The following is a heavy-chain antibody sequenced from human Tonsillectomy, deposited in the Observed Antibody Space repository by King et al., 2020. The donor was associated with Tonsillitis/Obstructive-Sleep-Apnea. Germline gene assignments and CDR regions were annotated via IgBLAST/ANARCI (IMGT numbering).Heavy chain of an antibody. CDR2: LYSGGGT. CDR1: GFIVSSNY. V-gene: IGHV3-53*01. Sequence: DVQLVESGGGLIQPGGSLRLSCAASGFIVSSNYMSWVRQAPGKGLEWVSVLYSGGGTSYADSVKGRFTISRDHSNNKLYLQMNSLRAEDTAVYYCARVGYTSGWLRDWGQGTLVTVSS. J-gene: IGHJ4*02. D-gene: IGHD6-19*01. CDR3: ARVGYTSGWLRD.